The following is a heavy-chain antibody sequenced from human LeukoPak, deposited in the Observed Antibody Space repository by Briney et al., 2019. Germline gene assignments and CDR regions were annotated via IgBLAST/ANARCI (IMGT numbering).Heavy chain of an antibody. J-gene: IGHJ4*02. CDR3: AKVSRGSGFTTPLDY. Sequence: TGGSLRLSCAASGFTFSSYAMSWVRQAPGKGLEWVSAISDSGDATYYAVSVKGRFTFSRDNSKNTLYLQMNSLRAEDTAVYFCAKVSRGSGFTTPLDYWGQGTLVTVSS. V-gene: IGHV3-23*01. CDR1: GFTFSSYA. D-gene: IGHD3-22*01. CDR2: ISDSGDAT.